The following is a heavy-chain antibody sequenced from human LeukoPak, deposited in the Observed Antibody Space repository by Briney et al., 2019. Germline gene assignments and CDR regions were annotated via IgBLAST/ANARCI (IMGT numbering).Heavy chain of an antibody. CDR3: ARVQDPAGGPCDDGGCNSDYFDL. CDR1: GDSISSYY. D-gene: IGHD2-15*01. V-gene: IGHV4-59*01. Sequence: SETLSLTCSVSGDSISSYYWSWIRQPPGRGLESIGDIYYSGSSKYNPSLKSRVTISVDTSKNEFSLKLSSVTAADTAVYYCARVQDPAGGPCDDGGCNSDYFDLWGQGTLVTVSS. J-gene: IGHJ4*02. CDR2: IYYSGSS.